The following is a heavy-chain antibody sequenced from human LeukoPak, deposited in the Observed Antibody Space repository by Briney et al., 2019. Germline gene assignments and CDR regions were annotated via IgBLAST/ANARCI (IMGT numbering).Heavy chain of an antibody. Sequence: PGGSLRLSCAASGFSFSSYWMHWVRQTPGKGLVWVSRINSDGSSTSYADSVKGRFTISRDNAKNSLYLQMNSLRAEDTALYYCANFREDGSGEDYWGQGTLVTVSS. CDR1: GFSFSSYW. D-gene: IGHD3-10*01. V-gene: IGHV3-74*01. J-gene: IGHJ4*02. CDR3: ANFREDGSGEDY. CDR2: INSDGSST.